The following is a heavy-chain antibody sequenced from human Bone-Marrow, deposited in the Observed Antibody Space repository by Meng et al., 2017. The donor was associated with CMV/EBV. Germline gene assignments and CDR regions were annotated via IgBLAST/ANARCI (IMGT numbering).Heavy chain of an antibody. J-gene: IGHJ4*02. V-gene: IGHV3-30*04. Sequence: GESLKISCAASGFTFSSYAMHWVRQAPGKGLEWVAVISYDGSNKYYADSVKGRFTISRDNSKNTLYLQMNSLRAEDTAVYYCASVGRRYCSGGSCSHFDYWGQGTLVTVSS. CDR1: GFTFSSYA. CDR2: ISYDGSNK. D-gene: IGHD2-15*01. CDR3: ASVGRRYCSGGSCSHFDY.